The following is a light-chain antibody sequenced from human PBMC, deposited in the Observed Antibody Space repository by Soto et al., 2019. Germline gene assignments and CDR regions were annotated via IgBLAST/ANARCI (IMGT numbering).Light chain of an antibody. Sequence: ENVLTQSPATLSLSPGERAILSCRASQSLSSTYLAWYRQKPGQAPRLLIYDASSRATGIPDRFSGSGSGTDFTLTISRLEPEDFAVYYCQQYGSSPLTFGQGTKVEIK. J-gene: IGKJ1*01. CDR1: QSLSSTY. V-gene: IGKV3-20*01. CDR3: QQYGSSPLT. CDR2: DAS.